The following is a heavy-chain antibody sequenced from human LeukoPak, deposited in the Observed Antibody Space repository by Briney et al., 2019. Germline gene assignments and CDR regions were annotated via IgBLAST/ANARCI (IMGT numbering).Heavy chain of an antibody. Sequence: SETLSLTCTVSGASIARRYWSWIRQPPGKGLEWIGYINYSGNTNYDPSLKSRVTISVDTSKNQFSLKLSSVTAADTALYYCGRGGGGSYLEYSFDYWGQGTLVTVSS. CDR3: GRGGGGSYLEYSFDY. D-gene: IGHD3-10*01. V-gene: IGHV4-59*11. J-gene: IGHJ4*02. CDR1: GASIARRY. CDR2: INYSGNT.